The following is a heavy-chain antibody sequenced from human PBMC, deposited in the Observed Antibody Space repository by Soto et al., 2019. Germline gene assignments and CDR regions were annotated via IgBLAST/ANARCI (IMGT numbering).Heavy chain of an antibody. J-gene: IGHJ5*02. V-gene: IGHV5-10-1*01. CDR2: IDPSDSYT. Sequence: GESLKISCKGSGYSFTSYWISWVRQMPGKGLEWMGRIDPSDSYTNYSPSFQGHVTISADKSISTAYLQWSSLKASDTAMYYCARTKGYCSGGSCYPTNWFDPWGQGTLVTVSS. CDR3: ARTKGYCSGGSCYPTNWFDP. CDR1: GYSFTSYW. D-gene: IGHD2-15*01.